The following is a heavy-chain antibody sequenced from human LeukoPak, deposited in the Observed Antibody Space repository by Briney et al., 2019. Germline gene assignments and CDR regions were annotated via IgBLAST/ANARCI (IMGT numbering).Heavy chain of an antibody. CDR2: ISGSGGST. V-gene: IGHV3-23*01. CDR3: ATSKLLYSSSLYFQH. J-gene: IGHJ1*01. CDR1: GFTFSSYA. D-gene: IGHD6-6*01. Sequence: HSGGSLRLSCAASGFTFSSYAMSWVRQAPGKGLEWVSAISGSGGSTYYADSVKGRFTISRDNSKNTLYLQMNSLRAEDTAVYYCATSKLLYSSSLYFQHWGQGTLVTVSS.